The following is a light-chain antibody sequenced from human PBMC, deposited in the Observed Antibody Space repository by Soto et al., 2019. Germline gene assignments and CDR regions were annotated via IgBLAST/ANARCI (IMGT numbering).Light chain of an antibody. J-gene: IGKJ2*01. CDR2: RAS. V-gene: IGKV1-16*01. CDR3: QQYYYFPYT. Sequence: QMTQSPSSLSASVGDTVTITCRASQAIGIYLAWFQQKPGKAPKSLIYRASSLASGAPSRISGADSTGLTEFTLTIKSLQPDDSATYYCQQYYYFPYTFGQGTRLEIK. CDR1: QAIGIY.